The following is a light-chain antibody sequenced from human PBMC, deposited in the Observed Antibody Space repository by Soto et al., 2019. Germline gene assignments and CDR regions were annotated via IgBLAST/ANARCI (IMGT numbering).Light chain of an antibody. J-gene: IGKJ1*01. CDR3: QQAVT. V-gene: IGKV1-5*03. CDR2: KAS. Sequence: DIQMTQSPSTLSASVGDRVTITCRASQSISSWLAWYQQKPGKAPKLLIYKASSLESGVQSRFSGSGSGTEFTLTISSLQPDDFATYYCQQAVTFGQGTKVDIK. CDR1: QSISSW.